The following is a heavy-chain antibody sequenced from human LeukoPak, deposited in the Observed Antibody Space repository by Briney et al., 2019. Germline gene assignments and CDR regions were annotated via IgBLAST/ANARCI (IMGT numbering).Heavy chain of an antibody. CDR2: ISGSGGST. D-gene: IGHD2-2*01. CDR1: GFTLSIYG. J-gene: IGHJ4*02. V-gene: IGHV3-23*01. Sequence: GGSLRLSCAASGFTLSIYGMIWVRQAPGKGLEGVSAISGSGGSTYYADSVKGRFTISRDNSKNTLYLQMKSLRAEDTAVYYCARDWYHAIDYWGQGTLVTVSS. CDR3: ARDWYHAIDY.